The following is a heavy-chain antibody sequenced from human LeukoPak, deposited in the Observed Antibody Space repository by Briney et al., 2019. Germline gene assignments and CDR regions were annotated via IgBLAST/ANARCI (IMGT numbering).Heavy chain of an antibody. Sequence: GGSLRLSCAASGFTFSSYWMSWVRQAPGKGLEWVANIKQDGSEKYYVDSVKGRFTISRDNAKNSLYLQMNSLRAEDTAVYYCARDFPKYYYDSSGYYSPHFDYRGQGTLVTVSS. D-gene: IGHD3-22*01. CDR3: ARDFPKYYYDSSGYYSPHFDY. CDR2: IKQDGSEK. V-gene: IGHV3-7*01. J-gene: IGHJ4*02. CDR1: GFTFSSYW.